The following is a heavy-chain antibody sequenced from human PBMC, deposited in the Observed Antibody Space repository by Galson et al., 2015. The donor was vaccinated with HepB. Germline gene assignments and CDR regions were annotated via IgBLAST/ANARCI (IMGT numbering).Heavy chain of an antibody. CDR2: IITRSDTS. Sequence: SVKVSCTASGVTFNNSAFSWLRQAPGQGPEWLGTIITRSDTSKYGQSFQGRVTITADESTSTVHLELSSLRSEDTAVYYCARVGSSTSYTFDFWGQGTLVTVSS. CDR3: ARVGSSTSYTFDF. CDR1: GVTFNNSA. J-gene: IGHJ4*02. V-gene: IGHV1-69*13. D-gene: IGHD2-2*01.